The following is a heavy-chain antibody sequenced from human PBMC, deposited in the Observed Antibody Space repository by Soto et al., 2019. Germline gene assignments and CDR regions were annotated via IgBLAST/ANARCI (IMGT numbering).Heavy chain of an antibody. CDR2: ISYDGSNK. J-gene: IGHJ6*02. V-gene: IGHV3-30*18. Sequence: GGSLRLSCAASGFTFRSYGMHWVRQAPGKGLEWVAVISYDGSNKYYADSVKGRFTISRDNSKNTLYLQMNSLRAEDTAVYYCAKDVVVGATTGLGDYYYYYGMDVWGQGSTVTVS. CDR3: AKDVVVGATTGLGDYYYYYGMDV. CDR1: GFTFRSYG. D-gene: IGHD1-26*01.